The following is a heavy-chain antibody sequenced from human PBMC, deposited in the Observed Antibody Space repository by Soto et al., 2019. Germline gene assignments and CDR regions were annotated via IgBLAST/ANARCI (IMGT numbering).Heavy chain of an antibody. CDR2: VYFSGSA. V-gene: IGHV4-61*01. D-gene: IGHD2-8*02. J-gene: IGHJ5*02. CDR1: GGSVTGGNYY. Sequence: SETLSLTCSVSGGSVTGGNYYWTWIRQPPQRGLEWIGYVYFSGSANYNPSLQSRVTISVDTSKDQFSLKLTSVTAADTAVYFCARPRLSCTGARCWPSGFDTWGQGTQVTVSS. CDR3: ARPRLSCTGARCWPSGFDT.